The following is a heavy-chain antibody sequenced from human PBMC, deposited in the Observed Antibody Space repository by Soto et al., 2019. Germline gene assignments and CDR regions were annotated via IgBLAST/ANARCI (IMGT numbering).Heavy chain of an antibody. Sequence: DVQLVESGGGLVQPGGSLRLSCVASGIAFSNYGMHWVRQAPGKGLEYVSAISHNGDLRFYADSVQARFIISGDNSKNTLYLQLGSLRADDTAVYFCARGPTVGQWYFDLWGRGALVTVSS. CDR3: ARGPTVGQWYFDL. J-gene: IGHJ2*01. V-gene: IGHV3-64*07. D-gene: IGHD1-1*01. CDR1: GIAFSNYG. CDR2: ISHNGDLR.